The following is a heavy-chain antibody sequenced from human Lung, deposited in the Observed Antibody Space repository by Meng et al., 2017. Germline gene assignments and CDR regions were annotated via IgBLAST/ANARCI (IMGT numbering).Heavy chain of an antibody. Sequence: QVQLQESGPGLVKPSQTLSLTCTVSGGSISSGGYYWSWLRQYPGKGLEWIGYIYYSGSTYYNPSLRTRVTISLDTSKNQFSLKRSSVTAAATAVYYGVGTTGFFYAMAYWGQGTLVTVSS. D-gene: IGHD2-8*02. CDR2: IYYSGST. CDR1: GGSISSGGYY. CDR3: VGTTGFFYAMAY. J-gene: IGHJ4*02. V-gene: IGHV4-31*03.